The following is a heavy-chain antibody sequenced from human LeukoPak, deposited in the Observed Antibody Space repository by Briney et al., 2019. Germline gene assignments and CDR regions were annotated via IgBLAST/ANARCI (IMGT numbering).Heavy chain of an antibody. CDR3: AKDAGYCSGGSCYDIFDY. V-gene: IGHV3-43*01. D-gene: IGHD2-15*01. CDR2: ISWDGGST. J-gene: IGHJ4*02. Sequence: GGSLRLSCAASGFTSDDYAMHWVRQAPGKGLEWVSLISWDGGSTYYAHSVKGRFTISRDNSKNSLYLQMNSLRTEDTALYYCAKDAGYCSGGSCYDIFDYWGQGTLVTVSS. CDR1: GFTSDDYA.